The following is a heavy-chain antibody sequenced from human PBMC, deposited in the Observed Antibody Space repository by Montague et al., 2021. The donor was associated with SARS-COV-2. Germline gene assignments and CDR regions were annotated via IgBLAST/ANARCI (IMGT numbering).Heavy chain of an antibody. CDR1: GGSISSGGYY. CDR2: IYYSGST. J-gene: IGHJ3*02. CDR3: AREFNKEYTGAFDI. D-gene: IGHD1-14*01. V-gene: IGHV4-31*03. Sequence: TRSLTCTVSGGSISSGGYYWSWIRQHPGKGLEWIGYIYYSGSTYCNPSLKSRVTISLDTSKNQFSLKLSSVTAADTAVYYCAREFNKEYTGAFDIWGQGTMVTVSS.